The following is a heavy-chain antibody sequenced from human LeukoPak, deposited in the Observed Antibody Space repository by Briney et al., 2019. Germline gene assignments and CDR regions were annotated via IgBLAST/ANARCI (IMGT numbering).Heavy chain of an antibody. CDR1: GFTFSNAW. D-gene: IGHD4-17*01. CDR3: TTDDYGDYTFDY. Sequence: GGSLRLSCAASGFTFSNAWMSWGRQAPGKGLEWVGRIKSKTDGGTTDYAAPVKGRFTISRDDSKNTLYLQMNSLKTEDTAVYYCTTDDYGDYTFDYWGQGTLVTVSS. J-gene: IGHJ4*02. CDR2: IKSKTDGGTT. V-gene: IGHV3-15*01.